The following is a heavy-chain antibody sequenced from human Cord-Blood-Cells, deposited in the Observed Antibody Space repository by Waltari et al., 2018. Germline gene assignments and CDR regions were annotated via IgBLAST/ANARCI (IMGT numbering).Heavy chain of an antibody. Sequence: QVQLVQSGAEVKKPGSSVKVSCKASGGTFSSYAISWVRQAPGQGLEWMGRIIPILGIANYAQKVQGRVTITADKSTSTAYMELSSLRSEDTAVYYCARGWEDVPGNNDAFDIWGQGTMVTVSS. CDR3: ARGWEDVPGNNDAFDI. J-gene: IGHJ3*02. D-gene: IGHD1-26*01. CDR2: IIPILGIA. V-gene: IGHV1-69*09. CDR1: GGTFSSYA.